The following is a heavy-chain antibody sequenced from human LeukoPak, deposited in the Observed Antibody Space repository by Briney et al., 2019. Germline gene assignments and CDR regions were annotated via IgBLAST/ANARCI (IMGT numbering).Heavy chain of an antibody. Sequence: GGTLRLSCAASGFTFSSYGMSWVRQAPGKGLEWVSAISGSGGSTYYADSVKGRFTISRDNSKNTLYLQMNSLRAEDTAVYYCAKDSGRLNLNWFDLWGQGTLVTVSS. V-gene: IGHV3-23*01. D-gene: IGHD2-15*01. J-gene: IGHJ5*02. CDR3: AKDSGRLNLNWFDL. CDR1: GFTFSSYG. CDR2: ISGSGGST.